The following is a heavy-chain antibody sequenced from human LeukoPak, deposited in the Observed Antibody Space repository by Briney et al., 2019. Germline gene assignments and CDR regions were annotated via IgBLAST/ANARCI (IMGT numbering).Heavy chain of an antibody. CDR2: IRSKADSYAT. CDR1: GFTFSGSA. Sequence: GGSLRLSCAASGFTFSGSAMHWVRQASGKGLEWVGRIRSKADSYATAYAASVKGRFTISRDDSKNTAYLQMNSLKTEDTAVYYCTRRDCSGGSCPDYWGQGTLVTVSS. V-gene: IGHV3-73*01. D-gene: IGHD2-15*01. J-gene: IGHJ4*02. CDR3: TRRDCSGGSCPDY.